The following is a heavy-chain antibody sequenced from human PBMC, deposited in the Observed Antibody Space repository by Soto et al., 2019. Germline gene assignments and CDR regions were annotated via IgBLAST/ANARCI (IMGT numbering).Heavy chain of an antibody. Sequence: QVQLVQSGAEVKKPGASVKVSCKASGYTFTSYGISWVRQAPGQGLEWMGWISAYNGNTNYAQKLQGRVTMTTDTSTSTAYMELRSLRSDDTAVYYCARAFPKYCSSTSCSFDYWGQGTLVTVSS. CDR2: ISAYNGNT. CDR1: GYTFTSYG. V-gene: IGHV1-18*01. D-gene: IGHD2-2*01. CDR3: ARAFPKYCSSTSCSFDY. J-gene: IGHJ4*02.